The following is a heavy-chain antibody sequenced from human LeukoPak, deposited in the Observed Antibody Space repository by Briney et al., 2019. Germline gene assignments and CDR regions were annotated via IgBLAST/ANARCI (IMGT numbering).Heavy chain of an antibody. V-gene: IGHV3-7*01. J-gene: IGHJ4*02. CDR3: MTNCGGDC. D-gene: IGHD2-8*01. Sequence: GGSLRLSCAASGFTFSNSWMNWVRQAPGKGLEWLANIKGDGNQKNYMDSVKGRFVISRDNAKNLLYLQMNSLKAEDTAVYHCMTNCGGDCWGQGTLVTVSS. CDR2: IKGDGNQK. CDR1: GFTFSNSW.